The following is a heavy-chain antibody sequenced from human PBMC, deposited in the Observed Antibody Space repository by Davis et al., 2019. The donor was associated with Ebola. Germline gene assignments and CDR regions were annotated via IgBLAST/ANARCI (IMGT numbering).Heavy chain of an antibody. CDR3: TRGGYSSSGGYGMDV. CDR1: GFTFSGSA. CDR2: IRSKANSYAT. Sequence: LSLTCAASGFTFSGSAMHWVRQASGKGLEWVGRIRSKANSYATAYAASVKGRFTISRDDSKNTAYLQMNSLKTEDTAVYYCTRGGYSSSGGYGMDVWGKGTTVTVSS. V-gene: IGHV3-73*01. D-gene: IGHD6-6*01. J-gene: IGHJ6*04.